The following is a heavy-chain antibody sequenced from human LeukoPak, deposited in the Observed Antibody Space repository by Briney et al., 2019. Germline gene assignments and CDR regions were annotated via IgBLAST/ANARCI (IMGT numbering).Heavy chain of an antibody. J-gene: IGHJ4*02. CDR2: IYTSGST. D-gene: IGHD3-10*01. Sequence: PSQTLSLTCTASGGSISSGSYYWSWIRQPAGKGLEWIGRIYTSGSTNYNPSLKSRVTISVDTSKNQFSLKLSSVTAADTAVYYCARARITMVRGVKPTYFDYWGQGTLVTVSS. CDR1: GGSISSGSYY. V-gene: IGHV4-61*02. CDR3: ARARITMVRGVKPTYFDY.